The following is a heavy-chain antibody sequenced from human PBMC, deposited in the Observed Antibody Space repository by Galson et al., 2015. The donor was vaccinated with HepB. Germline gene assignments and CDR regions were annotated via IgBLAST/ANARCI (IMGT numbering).Heavy chain of an antibody. CDR2: ISYDGSNK. J-gene: IGHJ5*02. V-gene: IGHV3-30*04. D-gene: IGHD3-10*01. CDR1: GFTFSSYA. CDR3: ARDRNMVRGVIITGWFDP. Sequence: SLRLSCAASGFTFSSYAMHWVRQAPGKGLEWVAVISYDGSNKYYADSVKGRFTISRDNSKNTLYLQMNSLRAEDTAVYYCARDRNMVRGVIITGWFDPWGQGTLVTVSS.